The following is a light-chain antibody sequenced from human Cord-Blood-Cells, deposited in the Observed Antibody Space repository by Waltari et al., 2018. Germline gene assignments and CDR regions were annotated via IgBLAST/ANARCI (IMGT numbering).Light chain of an antibody. CDR2: DVS. Sequence: QSALTQPRSVSGSPGQSVTISCTGTSSDVGGYNYVSWYQQHPGKAPKLRIYDVSKRPSGVPDRFSGSKSGYTASLTISGLQAEDEADYYCCSYAGSYTFEVFGGGTKLTVL. J-gene: IGLJ3*02. V-gene: IGLV2-11*01. CDR3: CSYAGSYTFEV. CDR1: SSDVGGYNY.